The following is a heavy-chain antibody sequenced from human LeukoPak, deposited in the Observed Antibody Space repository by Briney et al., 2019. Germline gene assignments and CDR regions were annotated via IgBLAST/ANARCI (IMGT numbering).Heavy chain of an antibody. Sequence: GGSLRLSCAASGFTFGDYWMSWVRQAPGKGLEWVANVRSDETERFYMDSVRGRFTISRDNAKKSLYLQMNSLRADDTAFYYCAKDLAIDAAVPEFESWGQGTLVTVSS. CDR3: AKDLAIDAAVPEFES. J-gene: IGHJ4*02. D-gene: IGHD6-13*01. CDR2: VRSDETER. V-gene: IGHV3-7*03. CDR1: GFTFGDYW.